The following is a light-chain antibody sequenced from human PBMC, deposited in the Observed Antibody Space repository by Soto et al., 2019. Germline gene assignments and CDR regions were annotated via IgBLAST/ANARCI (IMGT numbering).Light chain of an antibody. Sequence: QSVLTQAPSASGTPGQTVTISCSGSTSNIGSNTVNWHQQGPGRAPRLLIYNNNQRPSGVPDRFSGSKSGTSSSLAISGLQSGDEADYYCAAWDDGLDVPWVFGGGTKLTVL. J-gene: IGLJ3*02. CDR2: NNN. CDR1: TSNIGSNT. CDR3: AAWDDGLDVPWV. V-gene: IGLV1-44*01.